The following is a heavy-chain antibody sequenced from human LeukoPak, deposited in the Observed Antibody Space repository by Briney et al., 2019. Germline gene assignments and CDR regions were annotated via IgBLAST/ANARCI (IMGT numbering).Heavy chain of an antibody. D-gene: IGHD1-26*01. Sequence: GGSLRLSCAASGFTFSSYGMHWVRQAPGKGLEWVAVISYDGSKKYYADSVKGRFTISRDNSKNTLYLQMNSLRAEDTAVYYCAKDGKDGSLARRSSVYYYYYMDVWGKGTTVTVSS. V-gene: IGHV3-30*18. J-gene: IGHJ6*03. CDR2: ISYDGSKK. CDR1: GFTFSSYG. CDR3: AKDGKDGSLARRSSVYYYYYMDV.